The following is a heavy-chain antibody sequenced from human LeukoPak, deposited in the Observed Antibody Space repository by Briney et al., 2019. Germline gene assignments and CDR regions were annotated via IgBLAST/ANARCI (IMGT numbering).Heavy chain of an antibody. D-gene: IGHD2-21*01. CDR3: ARGLPSAEYTVVLIATYYYYYSMDV. CDR1: GGSFSGYY. CDR2: INHSGTT. V-gene: IGHV4-34*01. Sequence: SETLSLTCAVYGGSFSGYYWSWVRQPPGKGLEWIGDINHSGTTNYNPSLKSRVTISVDTSKNQFSLKLSSVTAADTARYYCARGLPSAEYTVVLIATYYYYYSMDVWGKGTTVTVSS. J-gene: IGHJ6*03.